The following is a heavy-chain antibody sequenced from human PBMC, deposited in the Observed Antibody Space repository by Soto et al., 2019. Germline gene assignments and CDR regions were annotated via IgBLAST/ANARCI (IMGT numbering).Heavy chain of an antibody. D-gene: IGHD3-10*01. CDR1: GYTFISYA. V-gene: IGHV1-3*01. CDR3: ARDSGYTYAFDI. Sequence: QVQLVQSGAEVKKPGASVKVSCKASGYTFISYAMNWVRQAPGQRLEWMGWLNAGNGNTKYSQKFQGRVTITRDTSASTAYMELSSLRSEDTAVYYCARDSGYTYAFDIWGQGTMVTVSS. J-gene: IGHJ3*02. CDR2: LNAGNGNT.